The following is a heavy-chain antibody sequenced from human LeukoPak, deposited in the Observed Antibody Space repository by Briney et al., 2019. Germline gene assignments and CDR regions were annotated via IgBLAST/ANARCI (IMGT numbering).Heavy chain of an antibody. CDR3: ARGDSGYCSGGSCRRNWFDP. CDR2: INAGNGNT. Sequence: ASVKVSCKASGYTFTGYAMHWVRQAPGQRLEWMGWINAGNGNTKYSQKFQGRVTITRDTSASTAYMELSSLRSEDTAVYYCARGDSGYCSGGSCRRNWFDPWGQGTLVTVSS. J-gene: IGHJ5*02. CDR1: GYTFTGYA. D-gene: IGHD2-15*01. V-gene: IGHV1-3*01.